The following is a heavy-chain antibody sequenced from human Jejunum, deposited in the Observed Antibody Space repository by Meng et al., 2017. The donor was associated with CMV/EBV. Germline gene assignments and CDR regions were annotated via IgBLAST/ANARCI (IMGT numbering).Heavy chain of an antibody. D-gene: IGHD2-21*01. J-gene: IGHJ1*01. CDR3: ARGGVLWCPLN. CDR1: GGSISSSGYY. V-gene: IGHV4-39*06. CDR2: VYYSGTT. Sequence: SGGSISSSGYYWRWIRQPPGKVLEWIATVYYSGTTYLNPSLKSRVTISLDMPNNHFTLRLSSVTAADTAVYYCARGGVLWCPLNWGQGALVTVSS.